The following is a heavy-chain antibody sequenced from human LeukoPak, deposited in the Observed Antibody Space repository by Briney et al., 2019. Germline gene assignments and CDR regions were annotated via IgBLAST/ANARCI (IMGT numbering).Heavy chain of an antibody. CDR3: AKVHGPYCSGGSCYCNY. J-gene: IGHJ4*02. CDR1: GFTFSSYA. V-gene: IGHV3-23*01. CDR2: ISRSGGST. Sequence: GGSLRLSCAASGFTFSSYAMSWVRQAPGKGLEWVSVISRSGGSTYYADSVKGRFTISRDNSKNTLYLQMNSLRAEDTAVYYCAKVHGPYCSGGSCYCNYSGQGTLVTVSP. D-gene: IGHD2-15*01.